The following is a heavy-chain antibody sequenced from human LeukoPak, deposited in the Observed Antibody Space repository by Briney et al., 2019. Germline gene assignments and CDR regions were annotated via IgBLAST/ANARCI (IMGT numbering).Heavy chain of an antibody. CDR3: ARAVPDILTGSGAFDI. V-gene: IGHV3-13*05. J-gene: IGHJ3*02. D-gene: IGHD3-9*01. Sequence: PGGSLRLSCAASGFTFSSYDMHWVRQATGKGLEWVSAIGTAGDPYYPGPVKGRFTISRENAKNSLYLQMNSLRAGDTAVYYCARAVPDILTGSGAFDIWGQGTMVTVSS. CDR2: IGTAGDP. CDR1: GFTFSSYD.